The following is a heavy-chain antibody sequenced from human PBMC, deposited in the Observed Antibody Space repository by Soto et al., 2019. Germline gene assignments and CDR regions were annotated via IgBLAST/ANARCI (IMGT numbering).Heavy chain of an antibody. D-gene: IGHD3-9*01. V-gene: IGHV1-18*01. Sequence: ASVKVSCKASGYTFLKYGINWVRQAPGQGLEWMGGIQTDNDHASFAQKFEGRVTMTTDTSTRTVYMELRDLSSDDKAVYYCAKDLGSGYRFDYWGQGTLVTVS. CDR2: IQTDNDHA. CDR3: AKDLGSGYRFDY. J-gene: IGHJ4*02. CDR1: GYTFLKYG.